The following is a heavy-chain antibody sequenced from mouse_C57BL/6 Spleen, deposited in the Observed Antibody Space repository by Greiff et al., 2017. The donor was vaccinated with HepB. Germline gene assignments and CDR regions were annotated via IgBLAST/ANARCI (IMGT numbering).Heavy chain of an antibody. D-gene: IGHD3-2*02. CDR3: ATAQARGFDY. CDR2: ISYDGSN. Sequence: DVKLQESGPGLVKPSQSLSLTCSVTGYSITSGYYWNWIRQFPGNKLEWMGYISYDGSNNYNPSLKNRISITRDTSKNQFFLKLNSVTTEDTATYYCATAQARGFDYWGQGTTLTVSS. V-gene: IGHV3-6*01. J-gene: IGHJ2*01. CDR1: GYSITSGYY.